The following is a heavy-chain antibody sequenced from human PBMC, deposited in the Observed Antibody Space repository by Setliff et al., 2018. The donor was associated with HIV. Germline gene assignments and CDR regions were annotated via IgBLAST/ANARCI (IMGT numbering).Heavy chain of an antibody. CDR1: GGSISSSSYY. Sequence: ASETLSLTCTVSGGSISSSSYYWGWIRQPPGKGLEWIGNIYYSGSTYYNPSLKSRVAISIDTSMNQFSLKLSSVTAADTTVYYCARGGGAVAGPFDYWGQGALVTVSS. V-gene: IGHV4-39*01. D-gene: IGHD6-19*01. J-gene: IGHJ4*02. CDR2: IYYSGST. CDR3: ARGGGAVAGPFDY.